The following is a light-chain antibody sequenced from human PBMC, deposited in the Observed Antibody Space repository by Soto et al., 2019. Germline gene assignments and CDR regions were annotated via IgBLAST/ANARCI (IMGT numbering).Light chain of an antibody. CDR1: QSISTN. J-gene: IGKJ5*01. CDR2: GTS. V-gene: IGKV3-20*01. Sequence: VRTQSRATISLTPGKRPTLSCRASQSISTNLAWYQQKPCQAPRLVIYGTSSRATGIPDRFSGSGSGTDFTLIISRLEPEDFAVFYCQPYGSPITLGEGTQLEIK. CDR3: QPYGSPIT.